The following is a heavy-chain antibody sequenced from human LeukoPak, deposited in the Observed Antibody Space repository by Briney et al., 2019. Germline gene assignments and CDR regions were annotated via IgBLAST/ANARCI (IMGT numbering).Heavy chain of an antibody. CDR2: IYSGGST. Sequence: ETLSLTCTVSGGSISSYYWSWVRQAPGKGLEWVSVIYSGGSTYYADSVKGRFTISRDNSKNTLYLQMNSLRAEDTAVYYCASSWYYFDYWGQGTLVTVSS. CDR1: GGSISSYY. V-gene: IGHV3-66*01. CDR3: ASSWYYFDY. J-gene: IGHJ4*02. D-gene: IGHD6-13*01.